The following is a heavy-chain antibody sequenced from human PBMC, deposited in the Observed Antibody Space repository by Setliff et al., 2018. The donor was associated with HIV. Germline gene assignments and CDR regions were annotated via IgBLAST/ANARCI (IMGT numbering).Heavy chain of an antibody. Sequence: PGGSLRLSCTASGFTFSRHAMTWVRQAPGKGLEWVSTIPSNSEYTIYADSVEGRFTISRDNNKNTLYLQMNSLRAEDTAVYYCARDPSYDYVWGESFGDIWGQGTMVTVSS. J-gene: IGHJ3*02. CDR1: GFTFSRHA. CDR3: ARDPSYDYVWGESFGDI. CDR2: IPSNSEYT. V-gene: IGHV3-23*01. D-gene: IGHD3-16*01.